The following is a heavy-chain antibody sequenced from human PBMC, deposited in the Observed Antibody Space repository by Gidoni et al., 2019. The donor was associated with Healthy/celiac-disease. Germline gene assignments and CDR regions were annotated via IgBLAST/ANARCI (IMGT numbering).Heavy chain of an antibody. V-gene: IGHV5-51*01. D-gene: IGHD6-13*01. J-gene: IGHJ6*02. CDR2: IYPGDSDT. CDR1: GSRFTSSW. Sequence: EVQLVQSGAVVKKPGESLKIYCEGSGSRFTSSWIGWVRQMPGKGLEWMGIIYPGDSDTRYSPSFQGQVTISADKSISTAYLQWSSLKASDTAMYYCARVRQQLVRGDYGMDVWGQGTTVTVSS. CDR3: ARVRQQLVRGDYGMDV.